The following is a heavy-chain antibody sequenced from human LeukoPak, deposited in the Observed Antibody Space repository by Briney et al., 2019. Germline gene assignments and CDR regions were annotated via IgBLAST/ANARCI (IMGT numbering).Heavy chain of an antibody. Sequence: GGSLRLSCAASGFTFSSYAMSWVRQAPGKGLEWVSGIGGSGDNRNSADSVKGRFTISRDNSKNTQYLQMNSLRAEDTAVYYCAKGVSGNQGTPDYWGQGTLVTVSS. D-gene: IGHD1-26*01. CDR1: GFTFSSYA. J-gene: IGHJ4*02. CDR3: AKGVSGNQGTPDY. CDR2: IGGSGDNR. V-gene: IGHV3-23*01.